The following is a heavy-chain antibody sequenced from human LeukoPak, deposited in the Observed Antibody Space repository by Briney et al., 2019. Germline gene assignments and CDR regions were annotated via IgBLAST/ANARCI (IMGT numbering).Heavy chain of an antibody. CDR1: GFTFANYA. CDR3: AKDFSSWGPSGMDV. Sequence: GGSLRLSCEASGFTFANYAMSWVRQAPGKGLEWVSGISSSGYTTYYADSVKGRFTISRDNSKDTLYPQMNSLRAEDTAVYYCAKDFSSWGPSGMDVWGQGTTVTVSS. V-gene: IGHV3-23*01. J-gene: IGHJ6*02. D-gene: IGHD1-26*01. CDR2: ISSSGYTT.